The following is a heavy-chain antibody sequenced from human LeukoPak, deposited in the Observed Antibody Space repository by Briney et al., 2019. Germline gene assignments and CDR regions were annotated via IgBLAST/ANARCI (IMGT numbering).Heavy chain of an antibody. CDR2: INSDGSST. CDR3: ARESTMIDAFDI. D-gene: IGHD3-22*01. V-gene: IGHV3-74*01. CDR1: GFTFSSYW. Sequence: GGSLRLSCAASGFTFSSYWMSWVRQAPGKGLVWVSRINSDGSSTSYADSVKGRFTISRDNAKNTLYLQMNSLRAEDTAVYYCARESTMIDAFDIWGQGTMVTVSS. J-gene: IGHJ3*02.